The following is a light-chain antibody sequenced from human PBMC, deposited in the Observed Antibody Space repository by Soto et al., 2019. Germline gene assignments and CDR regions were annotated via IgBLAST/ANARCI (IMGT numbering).Light chain of an antibody. CDR2: EVN. CDR1: SSDVGGYDF. Sequence: QSALTQPPSASGSPGQSVTISCTGTSSDVGGYDFVSWYQQHPGKAPKLMIYEVNKRPSGVPDRFSGAKSGNTASLTVSGLQAEDEADYYCSSYAGSTKDVFGTGTKLTVL. V-gene: IGLV2-8*01. CDR3: SSYAGSTKDV. J-gene: IGLJ1*01.